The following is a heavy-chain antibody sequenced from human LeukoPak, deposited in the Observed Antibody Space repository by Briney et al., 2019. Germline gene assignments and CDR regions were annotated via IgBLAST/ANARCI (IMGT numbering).Heavy chain of an antibody. V-gene: IGHV3-21*01. Sequence: GGSLRLSCAASGFTFSSYGMNWVRQAPGKGLEWVSSISSSSSYIYYADSVKGRFTISRDNAKNSLYLQMNSLRAEDTAVYYCARFNGSGSSFDYWGQGTLVTVSS. CDR3: ARFNGSGSSFDY. J-gene: IGHJ4*02. CDR1: GFTFSSYG. D-gene: IGHD3-10*01. CDR2: ISSSSSYI.